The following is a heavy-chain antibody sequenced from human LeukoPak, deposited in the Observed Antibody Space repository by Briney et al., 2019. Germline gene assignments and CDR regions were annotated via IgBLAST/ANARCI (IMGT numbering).Heavy chain of an antibody. CDR1: GFTFSSYW. V-gene: IGHV3-7*01. J-gene: IGHJ4*02. CDR3: ARDGSYSSSWYFDY. CDR2: IKQDGSEK. Sequence: GGSLRLSCAASGFTFSSYWMSWVRQAPGKGLEWVANIKQDGSEKYYADSVKGRFTISRDNAKNSLYLQMNSLRAEDTAVYYCARDGSYSSSWYFDYWGQGTLVTVSS. D-gene: IGHD6-13*01.